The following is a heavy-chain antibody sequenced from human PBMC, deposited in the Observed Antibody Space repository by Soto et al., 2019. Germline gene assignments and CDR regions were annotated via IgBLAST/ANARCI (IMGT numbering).Heavy chain of an antibody. D-gene: IGHD3-10*01. Sequence: PSETLSLTCAVSGGSISSGGYSWSWIRQPPGKGLEWIGYIYHSGSTYYNPSLKSRVTISVDRSKNQFSLKLSSVTAADTAVYYCATLTQVGVRGVISEYFQHWGQGTLVTVSS. V-gene: IGHV4-30-2*01. CDR2: IYHSGST. J-gene: IGHJ1*01. CDR3: ATLTQVGVRGVISEYFQH. CDR1: GGSISSGGYS.